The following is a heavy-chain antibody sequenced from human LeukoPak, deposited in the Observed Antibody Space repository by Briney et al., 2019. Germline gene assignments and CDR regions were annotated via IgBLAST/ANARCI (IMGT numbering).Heavy chain of an antibody. CDR2: ISYDGSNK. V-gene: IGHV3-30*03. D-gene: IGHD6-19*01. CDR3: ASSIAVAGTSGVDY. J-gene: IGHJ4*02. Sequence: GGSLRLSCAASGFTFSSYGMHWVRQAPGKGLEWVAVISYDGSNKYYADSVKGRFTISRDNSKNTLYLQMNSLRAEDTAVYYCASSIAVAGTSGVDYWGQGTLVTVSS. CDR1: GFTFSSYG.